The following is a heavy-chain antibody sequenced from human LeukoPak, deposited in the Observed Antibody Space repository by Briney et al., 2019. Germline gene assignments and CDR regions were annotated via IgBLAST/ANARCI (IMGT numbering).Heavy chain of an antibody. CDR2: ISSSSYI. V-gene: IGHV3-21*04. J-gene: IGHJ4*02. CDR1: GFTFSSYN. D-gene: IGHD6-19*01. CDR3: AKGPRPIAVAGTREFGY. Sequence: GGSLRLSCAASGFTFSSYNMNWVRQAPGKGLEWVSSISSSSYIYYADSVKGRFTISRDNSKNTLYLQMNSLRAEDTAVYYCAKGPRPIAVAGTREFGYWGQGTLVTVSS.